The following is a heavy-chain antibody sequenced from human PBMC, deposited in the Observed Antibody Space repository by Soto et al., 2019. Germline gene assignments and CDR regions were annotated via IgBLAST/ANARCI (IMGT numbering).Heavy chain of an antibody. J-gene: IGHJ5*02. CDR1: GHSISADY. CDR2: VDASGTT. V-gene: IGHV4-4*07. CDR3: AIDVGGSVGPNWGDP. Sequence: QVQLQESGPGLVTASETLSLSCTVSGHSISADYWSWIRHPAGQRLGWIGRVDASGTTNYNPSLKSRVTMSVDTSTNQFFLKVRSVTAADTAMCFCAIDVGGSVGPNWGDPCGQRALVTVSS. D-gene: IGHD7-27*01.